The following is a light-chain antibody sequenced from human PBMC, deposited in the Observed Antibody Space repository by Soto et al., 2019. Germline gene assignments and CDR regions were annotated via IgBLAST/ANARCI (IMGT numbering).Light chain of an antibody. J-gene: IGLJ1*01. CDR1: SGHSSYG. CDR2: VNSDGSH. CDR3: QAWGTGIHV. Sequence: QPVLTQSPSASASLGASVKLTCTLSSGHSSYGIAWHQQQPEKGPRYLMKVNSDGSHSKGDGIPDRFSGSSSGAEHYLTISSLQSEDEADYYCQAWGTGIHVFGTGTKLTVL. V-gene: IGLV4-69*01.